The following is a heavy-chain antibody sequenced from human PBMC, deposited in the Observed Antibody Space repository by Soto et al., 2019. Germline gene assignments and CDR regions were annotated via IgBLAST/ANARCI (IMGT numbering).Heavy chain of an antibody. CDR3: ARDSVRAPFDP. J-gene: IGHJ5*02. Sequence: VSVKVSCKASGYTFTGYYMHWVRQAPGQGLEWMGWINPNSGGTNHAQKFQGRVTITADESTSTAYMELSSLRSEDTAVYYCARDSVRAPFDPWGQGTLVTVSS. CDR2: INPNSGGT. D-gene: IGHD1-26*01. CDR1: GYTFTGYY. V-gene: IGHV1-2*02.